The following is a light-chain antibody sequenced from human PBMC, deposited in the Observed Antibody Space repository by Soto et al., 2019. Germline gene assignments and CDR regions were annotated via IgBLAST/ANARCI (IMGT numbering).Light chain of an antibody. CDR3: QNYNSRPWT. CDR2: DAS. J-gene: IGKJ1*01. Sequence: DIQMTQSPSSLSASVGDRVTITCRASQGVSNDLAGYQQQPGKDPKLLIYDASTLQSGVPTRFSGSGSGTDFTINVRSQEREDVATYYGQNYNSRPWTFGQWTKVEIK. CDR1: QGVSND. V-gene: IGKV1-27*01.